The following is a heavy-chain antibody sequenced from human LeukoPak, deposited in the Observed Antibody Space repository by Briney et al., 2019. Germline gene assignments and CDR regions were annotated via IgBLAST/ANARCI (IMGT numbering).Heavy chain of an antibody. D-gene: IGHD3-10*01. CDR3: ARDIGPYYGSGRNDY. Sequence: GGSLRLSCAASGFTVSSNYMSWVRQAPGKGLEWVSVIYSGGSTYYADSVKGRFTISRDNSKNTLYLQMNSLRAEDTAVYYCARDIGPYYGSGRNDYWGQGTLVTVSS. CDR1: GFTVSSNY. V-gene: IGHV3-53*01. J-gene: IGHJ4*02. CDR2: IYSGGST.